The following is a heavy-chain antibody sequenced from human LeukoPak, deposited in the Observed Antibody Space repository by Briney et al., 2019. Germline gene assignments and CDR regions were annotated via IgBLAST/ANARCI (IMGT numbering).Heavy chain of an antibody. V-gene: IGHV1-46*01. J-gene: IGHJ4*02. Sequence: ASVKVSCKASGYTFTSYYMHWVRQAPGQGLEWMGIINPSGGSTNYAQKFQGRVTITADKSTSTAYMELSSLRSEDTAVYYCASWELLRPGLDYWGQGTLVTVSS. CDR1: GYTFTSYY. D-gene: IGHD1-26*01. CDR3: ASWELLRPGLDY. CDR2: INPSGGST.